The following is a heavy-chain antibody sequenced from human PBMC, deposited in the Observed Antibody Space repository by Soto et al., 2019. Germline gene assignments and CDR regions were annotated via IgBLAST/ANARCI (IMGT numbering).Heavy chain of an antibody. CDR2: TRNKANSYTT. D-gene: IGHD6-19*01. CDR3: SVADSGNGWRHFDY. V-gene: IGHV3-72*01. CDR1: GFTFSDHY. J-gene: IGHJ4*02. Sequence: EVQLVESGGGLVQPGGSLRLSCATSGFTFSDHYMDWVRQAPGKGLEWVSRTRNKANSYTTQYAPSVKGKFTISRDYSKNALYLEMNSLKSGDTAVYYCSVADSGNGWRHFDYWDQGTLVTVSA.